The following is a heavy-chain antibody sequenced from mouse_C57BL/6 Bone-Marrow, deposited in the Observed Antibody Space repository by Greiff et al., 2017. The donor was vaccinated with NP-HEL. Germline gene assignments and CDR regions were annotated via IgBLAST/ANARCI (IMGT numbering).Heavy chain of an antibody. J-gene: IGHJ4*01. V-gene: IGHV1-36*01. CDR1: GFTFTDYY. CDR2: VYPYNGGT. Sequence: VHVKQSGSVLVKPGPSVKISCKASGFTFTDYYMHWVKQSHGKSLEWIGLVYPYNGGTSYNQKFKGKATLTVDTSSSTAYMELNSLTSEDSAVYYCAGAIRGGYAMDYWGQGTSVTVSS. CDR3: AGAIRGGYAMDY.